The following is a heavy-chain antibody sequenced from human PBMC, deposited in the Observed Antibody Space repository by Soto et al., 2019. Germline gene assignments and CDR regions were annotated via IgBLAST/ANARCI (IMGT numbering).Heavy chain of an antibody. CDR2: IYPGDSDT. Sequence: GESLKISCKGSGYSFTSYWIGWVRQMPGKGLEWMGIIYPGDSDTRYSPSFRGQVTISADKSISTAYLQWSSLKASDTAMYYCARHCSSTSCPLGMDVWGQGTTVTVSS. D-gene: IGHD2-2*01. V-gene: IGHV5-51*01. CDR3: ARHCSSTSCPLGMDV. J-gene: IGHJ6*02. CDR1: GYSFTSYW.